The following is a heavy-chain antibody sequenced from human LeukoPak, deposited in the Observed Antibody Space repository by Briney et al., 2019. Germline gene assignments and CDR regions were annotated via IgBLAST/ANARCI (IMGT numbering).Heavy chain of an antibody. J-gene: IGHJ4*02. CDR1: GFMFSSYG. V-gene: IGHV3-30*02. D-gene: IGHD3-22*01. CDR3: AKGGYYYDSSGYDY. CDR2: IQYDGSKE. Sequence: GGSLRLSCAASGFMFSSYGMHWVRQAPGKGLEWVAFIQYDGSKEYYADSVKGRFTISRDKYKNTLYLQMNSLRAEDTAVYYCAKGGYYYDSSGYDYWGQGTLVTVSS.